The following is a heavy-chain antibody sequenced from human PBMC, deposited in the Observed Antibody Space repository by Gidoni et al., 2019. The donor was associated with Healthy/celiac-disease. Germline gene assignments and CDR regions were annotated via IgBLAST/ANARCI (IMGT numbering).Heavy chain of an antibody. D-gene: IGHD3-16*02. CDR2: ISGSGGST. CDR3: AKVGYDYIWGSYRPYYYYGMDV. CDR1: GFTFSSYA. Sequence: EVQLLESGGGLVQPGGSLRLSCAASGFTFSSYAMSWVRQAPGKGLEWVSAISGSGGSTYYADSVKGRFPISRDNSKNTLYLQMNSLRAEDTAVYYCAKVGYDYIWGSYRPYYYYGMDVWGQGTTVTVSS. V-gene: IGHV3-23*01. J-gene: IGHJ6*02.